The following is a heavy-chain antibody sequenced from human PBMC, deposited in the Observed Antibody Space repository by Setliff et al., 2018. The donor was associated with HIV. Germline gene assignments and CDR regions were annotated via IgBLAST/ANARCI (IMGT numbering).Heavy chain of an antibody. Sequence: SETLSLTCAVYGGSFNDYYWSWIRQPPGKGLEWIGEIIHSGSINYNPSLKSRVTISVDTYNNQFSLNMNSVDAADTAVYYCARGVVLMGITTRWFDPWGQGTLVTVSS. D-gene: IGHD3-22*01. V-gene: IGHV4-34*01. CDR1: GGSFNDYY. CDR2: IIHSGSI. CDR3: ARGVVLMGITTRWFDP. J-gene: IGHJ5*02.